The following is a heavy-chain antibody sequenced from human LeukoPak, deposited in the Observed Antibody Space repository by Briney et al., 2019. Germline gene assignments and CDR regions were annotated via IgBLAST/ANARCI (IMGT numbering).Heavy chain of an antibody. CDR1: GGSVTSYY. CDR2: IYYSGST. Sequence: SETLSLTCTVSGGSVTSYYWSWIRQPPGKGLEWIGYIYYSGSTYYNPSLKSRVTISVDTSKNQFSLKLSSVTAADTAVYYCARGLRFTYWGQGTLVTVSS. CDR3: ARGLRFTY. J-gene: IGHJ4*02. D-gene: IGHD3-3*01. V-gene: IGHV4-59*06.